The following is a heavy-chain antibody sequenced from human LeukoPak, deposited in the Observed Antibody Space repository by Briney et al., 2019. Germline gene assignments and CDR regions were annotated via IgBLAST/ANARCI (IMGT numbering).Heavy chain of an antibody. CDR1: GFTFSSYW. V-gene: IGHV3-74*01. CDR2: IKGDGSET. D-gene: IGHD5-12*01. J-gene: IGHJ4*02. CDR3: VRGRGESGYDYFDY. Sequence: GSLRLSCAASGFTFSSYWMHWVRQAPGKGLVWVSRIKGDGSETNYADSVKGRFTVCRDNAKNTLDLQMTSLRAEDTAVYYCVRGRGESGYDYFDYWGQGTLVTVSS.